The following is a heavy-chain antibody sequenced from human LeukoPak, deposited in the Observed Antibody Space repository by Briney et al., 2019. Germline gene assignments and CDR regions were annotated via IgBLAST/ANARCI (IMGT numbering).Heavy chain of an antibody. V-gene: IGHV4-39*07. Sequence: SETLSLTCTVSGGSISSSSYYWGWIRQPPGKGLEWIGSIYYSGSTYYNPSLKSRVTISVDTSKNQFSLKLSSVTAADTAVYYCAGQERYSSGWHLWYFDYWGQGTLVTVSS. CDR3: AGQERYSSGWHLWYFDY. CDR1: GGSISSSSYY. J-gene: IGHJ4*02. CDR2: IYYSGST. D-gene: IGHD6-19*01.